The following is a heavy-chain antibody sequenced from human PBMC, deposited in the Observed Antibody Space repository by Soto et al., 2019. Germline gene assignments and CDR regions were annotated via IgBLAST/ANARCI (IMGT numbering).Heavy chain of an antibody. CDR1: GYTFTSYD. V-gene: IGHV1-8*01. Sequence: GASVKVSCKASGYTFTSYDINWVRQATGQGLEWMGWMNPNSGNTGYAQKFKGRVTMTRNTSISTAYKKISSLRTENTAVYKCERTAAAGTEDWFVSWGQGTLVTVSS. D-gene: IGHD6-13*01. CDR3: ERTAAAGTEDWFVS. CDR2: MNPNSGNT. J-gene: IGHJ5*01.